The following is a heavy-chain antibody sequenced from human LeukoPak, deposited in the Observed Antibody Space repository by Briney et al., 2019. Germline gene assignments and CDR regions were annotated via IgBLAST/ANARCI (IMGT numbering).Heavy chain of an antibody. CDR3: ARLTDWLSSYYFDY. V-gene: IGHV1-24*01. Sequence: ASVKVSCKVSGYTLTELSMHWVRQAPGKGLEWMGGFDPEDGETIYAQKFQGRVAMTEDTSTDTAYMELSSLRSEDTAVYYCARLTDWLSSYYFDYWGQGTLVTVSS. CDR2: FDPEDGET. J-gene: IGHJ4*02. CDR1: GYTLTELS. D-gene: IGHD3-9*01.